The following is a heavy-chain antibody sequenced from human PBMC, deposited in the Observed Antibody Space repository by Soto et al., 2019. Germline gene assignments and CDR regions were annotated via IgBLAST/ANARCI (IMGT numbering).Heavy chain of an antibody. Sequence: GGSLRLSCAASGFTFSSYWMSWVRQAPGKGLEWVANIKQDGSEKYYVDSVKGRFTISRDNAKNSLYLQMNSLRAEDTAVYYGARDLTGGGGDAFDIWGQGTMVTVSS. D-gene: IGHD7-27*01. J-gene: IGHJ3*02. CDR2: IKQDGSEK. V-gene: IGHV3-7*01. CDR3: ARDLTGGGGDAFDI. CDR1: GFTFSSYW.